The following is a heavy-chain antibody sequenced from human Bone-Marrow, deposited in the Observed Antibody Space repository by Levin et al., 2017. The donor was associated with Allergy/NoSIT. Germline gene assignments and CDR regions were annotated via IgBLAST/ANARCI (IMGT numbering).Heavy chain of an antibody. CDR3: ARDPRFSLEWFSSGNWFDP. D-gene: IGHD3-3*01. V-gene: IGHV3-30*04. Sequence: PGGSLRLSCAASGFTFSNYAMHWVRQAPGKGLEWVAVISYDGSNEYYADSVKGRFTISRDNSKNTLYLQMNSLRADDTAVYYCARDPRFSLEWFSSGNWFDPWGQGTLVTVSS. J-gene: IGHJ5*02. CDR1: GFTFSNYA. CDR2: ISYDGSNE.